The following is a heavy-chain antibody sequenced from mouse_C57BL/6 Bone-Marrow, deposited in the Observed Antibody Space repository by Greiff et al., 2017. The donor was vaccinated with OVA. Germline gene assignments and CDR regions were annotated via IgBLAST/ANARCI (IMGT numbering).Heavy chain of an antibody. Sequence: QVQLQQPGAELVKPGASVKLSCKASGYTFTSYWMHWVKQRPGQGLEWIGMIHPNSGSTNYNEKFKSKATLTVDKPSSTAYMQLSSLTSEDSAVYYCARDFIYYYGRVDYWGQGTTLTVSS. CDR1: GYTFTSYW. CDR3: ARDFIYYYGRVDY. D-gene: IGHD1-1*01. CDR2: IHPNSGST. J-gene: IGHJ2*01. V-gene: IGHV1-64*01.